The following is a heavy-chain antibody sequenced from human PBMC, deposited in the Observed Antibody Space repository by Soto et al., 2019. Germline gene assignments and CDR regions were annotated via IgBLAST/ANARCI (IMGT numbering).Heavy chain of an antibody. J-gene: IGHJ4*02. CDR3: AKDLRYYDSSGYYYGGPGGY. D-gene: IGHD3-22*01. Sequence: GGSLRLSCAASGFTFSSYGMHWVRQAPGKGLEWVAVISYDGSNKYYADSVKGRFTISRDNSKNTLYLQMNSLRAEDTAVYYCAKDLRYYDSSGYYYGGPGGYWGQGTLVTVSS. CDR2: ISYDGSNK. V-gene: IGHV3-30*18. CDR1: GFTFSSYG.